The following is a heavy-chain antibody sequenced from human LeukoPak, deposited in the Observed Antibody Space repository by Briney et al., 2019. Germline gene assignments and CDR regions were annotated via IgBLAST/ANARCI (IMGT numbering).Heavy chain of an antibody. CDR2: IYYSGST. J-gene: IGHJ4*02. V-gene: IGHV4-31*03. CDR3: ARASSYYGSGSYSKTPDY. D-gene: IGHD3-10*01. CDR1: GGSISSGGYY. Sequence: PSQTLSLTCTVSGGSISSGGYYWSWIRQHPGKGLEWIGYIYYSGSTYYNPSLKSRVTIPVDTSKNQFSLKLSSVAAADTAVYYCARASSYYGSGSYSKTPDYWGQGTLVTVSS.